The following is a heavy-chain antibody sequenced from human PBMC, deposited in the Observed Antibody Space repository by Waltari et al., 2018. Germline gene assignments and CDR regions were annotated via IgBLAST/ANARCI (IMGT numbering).Heavy chain of an antibody. CDR3: ARGGYYYDSSGYYYFGLSDY. V-gene: IGHV4-34*01. J-gene: IGHJ4*02. D-gene: IGHD3-22*01. CDR2: INHSGST. Sequence: QVQLQQWGAGLLRPSETLSLTCAVYGGSCSGYSWSWIRQPPGKGREWIGEINHSGSTNYNPSLKSRVTISVDTSKNQFSLKLSSVTAADTAVYYCARGGYYYDSSGYYYFGLSDYWGQGTLVTVSS. CDR1: GGSCSGYS.